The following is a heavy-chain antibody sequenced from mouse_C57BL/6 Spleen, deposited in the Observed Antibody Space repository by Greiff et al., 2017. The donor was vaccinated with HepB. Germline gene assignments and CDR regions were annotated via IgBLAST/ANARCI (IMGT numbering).Heavy chain of an antibody. D-gene: IGHD1-1*01. V-gene: IGHV1-18*01. CDR3: ARNLNYYGSLPYFDY. Sequence: EVQLQQSGPELVKPGASVKIPCKASGYTFTDYNMDWVKQSHGKSLEWIGDINPNNGGTIYNQKFKGKATLTVDKSSSTAYMELRSLTSEDTAVYYCARNLNYYGSLPYFDYWGQGTTLTVSS. CDR1: GYTFTDYN. J-gene: IGHJ2*01. CDR2: INPNNGGT.